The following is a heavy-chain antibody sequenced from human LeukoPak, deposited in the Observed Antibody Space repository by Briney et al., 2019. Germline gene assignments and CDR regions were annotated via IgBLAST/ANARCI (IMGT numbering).Heavy chain of an antibody. V-gene: IGHV3-74*01. Sequence: PGGSLRLSCAASGFTSSSYWMHWVRQAPGKGLVWVSRINSAGRSTDYADSVKGRFTISRDNTKNTLYLQMNSLRAEDTVMYYCARDAAGLDYWGQGTLVTVSS. CDR3: ARDAAGLDY. J-gene: IGHJ4*02. CDR2: INSAGRST. D-gene: IGHD2-15*01. CDR1: GFTSSSYW.